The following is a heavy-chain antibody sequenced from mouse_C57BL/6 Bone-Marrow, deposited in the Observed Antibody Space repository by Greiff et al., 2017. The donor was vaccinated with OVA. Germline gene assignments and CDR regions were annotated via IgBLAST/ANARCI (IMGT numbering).Heavy chain of an antibody. CDR1: GFTFSDYY. J-gene: IGHJ4*01. D-gene: IGHD2-1*01. V-gene: IGHV5-12*01. Sequence: EVMLVESGGGLVQPGGSLKLSCAASGFTFSDYYMYWVRQTPEKRLEWVAYISNGGGSTYYPDTVKGRFTISRDNAKNTLYLQMSRLKSEDTAMYYCASLPLYAMDYWGQGTSVTVSS. CDR3: ASLPLYAMDY. CDR2: ISNGGGST.